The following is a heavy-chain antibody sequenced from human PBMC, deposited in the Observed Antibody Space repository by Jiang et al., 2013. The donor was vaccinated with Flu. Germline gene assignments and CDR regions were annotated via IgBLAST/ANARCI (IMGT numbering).Heavy chain of an antibody. V-gene: IGHV6-1*01. D-gene: IGHD7-27*01. CDR2: AYYRSKWYN. CDR3: ARDIWGGTSYYFDY. Sequence: SNSAAWNWIRQSPSRGLEWLGRAYYRSKWYNDYAVSVKSRITINPDTSKNQFSLQLNSVTPEDTAVYYCARDIWGGTSYYFDYWGQGTLVTVSS. CDR1: SNSAA. J-gene: IGHJ4*02.